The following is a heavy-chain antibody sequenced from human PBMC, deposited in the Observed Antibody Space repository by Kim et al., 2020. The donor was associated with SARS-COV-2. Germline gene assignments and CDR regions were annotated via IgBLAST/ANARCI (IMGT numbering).Heavy chain of an antibody. V-gene: IGHV3-30*04. CDR1: GFTFSSYA. Sequence: GGSLRLSCAASGFTFSSYAMHWVRQAPGKGLEWVAVISYDGSNKYYADSVKGRFTISRDNSKNTLYLQMNSLRAEDTAVYYCARDDSPRGSYPDYWGQGTLVTVSS. J-gene: IGHJ4*02. CDR2: ISYDGSNK. CDR3: ARDDSPRGSYPDY. D-gene: IGHD1-26*01.